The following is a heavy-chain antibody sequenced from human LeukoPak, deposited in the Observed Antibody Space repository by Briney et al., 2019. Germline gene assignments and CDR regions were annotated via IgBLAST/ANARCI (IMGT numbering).Heavy chain of an antibody. CDR2: INPSGGST. V-gene: IGHV1-46*01. J-gene: IGHJ6*03. CDR1: GYTFTSYY. Sequence: GASVKVSCKASGYTFTSYYMHWVRQAPGQGLEWMGLINPSGGSTSYAQKFQGRVTMTRDTSTSTVYMELSSLRSKDTAVYYCARTGTSCPPCYYYYYMDVWGKGTTVTVSS. CDR3: ARTGTSCPPCYYYYYMDV. D-gene: IGHD2-2*01.